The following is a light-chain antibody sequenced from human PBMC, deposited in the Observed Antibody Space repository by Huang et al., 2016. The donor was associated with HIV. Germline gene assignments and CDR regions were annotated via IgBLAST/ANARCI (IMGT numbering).Light chain of an antibody. CDR2: AAL. J-gene: IGKJ1*01. V-gene: IGKV1-17*03. CDR3: LQHNSYPWT. Sequence: DIQMTQSPSAMSASVGDRVTITCRASQGINDRLVWFQQKPGTVPKRLIYAALTLQSGVPSRCSGSGSGTEFTLTISSLQPEDFASYYCLQHNSYPWTFGQGTKVEI. CDR1: QGINDR.